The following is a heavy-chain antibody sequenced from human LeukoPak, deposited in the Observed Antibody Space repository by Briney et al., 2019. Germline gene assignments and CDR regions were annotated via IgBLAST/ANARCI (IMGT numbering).Heavy chain of an antibody. CDR3: AREGRYCSGGSCYSDAFDI. D-gene: IGHD2-15*01. Sequence: GGSLRLYCAASGFTFSSYSMNWVRQATGKGLEWVSAIGTAGDTYYPGSVKGRFTISRENAKNSLYLQMNSLRAGDTAVYYCAREGRYCSGGSCYSDAFDIWGQGTMVTVSS. CDR1: GFTFSSYS. CDR2: IGTAGDT. V-gene: IGHV3-13*01. J-gene: IGHJ3*02.